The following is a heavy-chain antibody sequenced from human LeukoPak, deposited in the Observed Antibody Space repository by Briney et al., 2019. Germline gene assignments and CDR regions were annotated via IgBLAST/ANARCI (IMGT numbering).Heavy chain of an antibody. V-gene: IGHV4-59*01. Sequence: PSETLSLTCTVSGGSISSYYWSWIRQPPGKGLEWIGYIYYSGSTNYNPSLKSRVTISVDTSKNQFSLKLSSVTAADTAVYYCARAGQYYYDSSGLFDYWGQGTLVTVSS. CDR2: IYYSGST. J-gene: IGHJ4*02. D-gene: IGHD3-22*01. CDR3: ARAGQYYYDSSGLFDY. CDR1: GGSISSYY.